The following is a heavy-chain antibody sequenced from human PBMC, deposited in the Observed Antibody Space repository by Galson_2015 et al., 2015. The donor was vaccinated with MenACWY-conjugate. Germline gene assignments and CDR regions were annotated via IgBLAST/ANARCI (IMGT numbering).Heavy chain of an antibody. CDR3: TRDRYWGRDYYYYMDV. D-gene: IGHD7-27*01. Sequence: ETLSLTCTVSGGSVSSGSYYWSWIRQPPGKGLEWIGYIFYSGSTNYNPSLKSRVTISVDTSKNQFSLKLSSVTAADTAVYYCTRDRYWGRDYYYYMDVWGKGTTVTVSS. V-gene: IGHV4-61*01. CDR1: GGSVSSGSYY. J-gene: IGHJ6*03. CDR2: IFYSGST.